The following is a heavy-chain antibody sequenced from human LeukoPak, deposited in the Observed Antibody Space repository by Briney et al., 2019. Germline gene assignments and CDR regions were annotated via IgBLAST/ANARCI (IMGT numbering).Heavy chain of an antibody. J-gene: IGHJ5*02. Sequence: ASVKVSCKASGYTFTGYYMHWVRQAPGQGLEWMGWINPNSGGTNYAQKFQGRVTMTRGTSISTAYMELSRLRSDDTAVYYCARGGIFVEVLRFLEWTMQGNWFDPWGQGTLVTVSS. CDR3: ARGGIFVEVLRFLEWTMQGNWFDP. CDR2: INPNSGGT. CDR1: GYTFTGYY. D-gene: IGHD3-3*01. V-gene: IGHV1-2*02.